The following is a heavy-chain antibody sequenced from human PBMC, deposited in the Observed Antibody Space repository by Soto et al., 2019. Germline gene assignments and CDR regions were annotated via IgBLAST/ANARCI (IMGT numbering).Heavy chain of an antibody. V-gene: IGHV4-61*08. CDR3: ARTSREGYNGRGYYFDY. D-gene: IGHD5-12*01. J-gene: IGHJ4*02. Sequence: ETLSLTCTVSGGSVNSGDYYWSWIRQPPGKTLEWIGYVYFSGSTNYNPSLKSRVTIAVDTSKNQFSLRLSSVTAADTAVYYCARTSREGYNGRGYYFDYWGPGTLVTVS. CDR1: GGSVNSGDYY. CDR2: VYFSGST.